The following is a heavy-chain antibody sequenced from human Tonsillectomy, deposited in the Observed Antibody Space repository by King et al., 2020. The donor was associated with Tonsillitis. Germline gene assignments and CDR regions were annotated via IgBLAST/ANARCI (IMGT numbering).Heavy chain of an antibody. CDR1: GFTFSSYA. Sequence: VQLVESGGGVVQPGRSLRLSCAASGFTFSSYAMHWVRQAPGKGLEWVAVISYDGSNKYYADSVKGRFTISRDNSKNTLYLQMNSLRAEDTAVYYCAKVQLGIAVADCFDYWGQGTLVTVSS. CDR2: ISYDGSNK. J-gene: IGHJ4*02. CDR3: AKVQLGIAVADCFDY. V-gene: IGHV3-30-3*01. D-gene: IGHD6-19*01.